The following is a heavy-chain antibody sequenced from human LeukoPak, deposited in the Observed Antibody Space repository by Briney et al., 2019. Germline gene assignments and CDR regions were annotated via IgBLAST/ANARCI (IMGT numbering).Heavy chain of an antibody. CDR3: AKDAHRYSSGWYYFDY. CDR2: ISWNSGSI. CDR1: GFTFDDYA. J-gene: IGHJ4*02. D-gene: IGHD6-19*01. Sequence: GRSLRLSCAASGFTFDDYAMHWVRHAPGKGLEWVSGISWNSGSIGYADSVKGRFTIARDNAENSLYLQMNSLRAEDTALYYCAKDAHRYSSGWYYFDYWGQGTLVTVSS. V-gene: IGHV3-9*01.